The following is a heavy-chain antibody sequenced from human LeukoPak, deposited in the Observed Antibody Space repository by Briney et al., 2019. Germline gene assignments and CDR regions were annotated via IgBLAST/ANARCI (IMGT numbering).Heavy chain of an antibody. CDR2: IYYSGST. CDR1: GGSISSYY. J-gene: IGHJ4*02. V-gene: IGHV4-59*01. D-gene: IGHD1-14*01. Sequence: SETLSLTCTVSGGSISSYYWSWIRQPPGKGLEWIGYIYYSGSTNYNPSLKSRVTISVDTSKNQFSLKLSSVTAADTAVYYCARAPPGPGPFYYFDYWGQETLVTVSS. CDR3: ARAPPGPGPFYYFDY.